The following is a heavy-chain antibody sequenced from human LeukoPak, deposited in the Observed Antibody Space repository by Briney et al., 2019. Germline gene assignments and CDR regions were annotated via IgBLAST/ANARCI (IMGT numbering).Heavy chain of an antibody. D-gene: IGHD6-19*01. CDR3: TRDRGGGWPFDY. J-gene: IGHJ4*02. CDR1: GDSVSSNIAA. CDR2: TYYRSKWYN. V-gene: IGHV6-1*01. Sequence: SQTLSLTCAISGDSVSSNIAAWNWIRPSPSRGLEWLGRTYYRSKWYNDYAVSVKSRITINPDTSKNQFSLHLNSLTPEDTAIYFCTRDRGGGWPFDYWGQGTLVTVSS.